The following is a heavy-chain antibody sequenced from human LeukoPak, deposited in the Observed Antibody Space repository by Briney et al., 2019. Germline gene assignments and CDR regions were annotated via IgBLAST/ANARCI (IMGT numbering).Heavy chain of an antibody. J-gene: IGHJ4*02. CDR3: ASGIYYASVHTWSPV. V-gene: IGHV3-21*01. D-gene: IGHD3-10*01. CDR2: ISYSSAYI. CDR1: GFSFSDYR. Sequence: GASLRLSCVASGFSFSDYRMNWVRQAPGKELGWVARISYSSAYIYYIDSVKGRFTISRDDAKNSLYLQMNSLGAEDTAVYYCASGIYYASVHTWSPVWGQGILVTVSS.